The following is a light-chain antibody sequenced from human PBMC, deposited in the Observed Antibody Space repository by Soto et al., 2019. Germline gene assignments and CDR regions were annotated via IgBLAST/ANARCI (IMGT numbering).Light chain of an antibody. CDR3: SSYTSGSTYVV. J-gene: IGLJ2*01. CDR1: SSDVGGYSY. V-gene: IGLV2-14*01. Sequence: QSALTQPASVSGSTGQSITISCTGTSSDVGGYSYVSWYQQYPGKAPKLLIYEVINRPSGVSNRFSGSKSGNTASLTISGLQAYDEADYYCSSYTSGSTYVVFGGGTKLTVL. CDR2: EVI.